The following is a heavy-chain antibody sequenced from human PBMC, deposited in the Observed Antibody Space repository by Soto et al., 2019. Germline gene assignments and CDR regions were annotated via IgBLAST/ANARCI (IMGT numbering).Heavy chain of an antibody. D-gene: IGHD3-10*01. V-gene: IGHV4-30-4*01. CDR3: SRGGDYPPPRFDY. CDR2: IFYSGST. Sequence: QVQLQESGPGLVKPSQTLSLTCTVSGDSISSDNYYWSWIRQPPGKGLEWIGHIFYSGSTQYNPSLKSRFTISLDTSQNHFPLRLTSMPAADTAVYFCSRGGDYPPPRFDYGGPGTLVSVSS. CDR1: GDSISSDNYY. J-gene: IGHJ4*02.